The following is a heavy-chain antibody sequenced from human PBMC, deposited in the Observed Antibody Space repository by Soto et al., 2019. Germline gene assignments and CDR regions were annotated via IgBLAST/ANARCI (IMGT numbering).Heavy chain of an antibody. D-gene: IGHD6-6*01. Sequence: PSETLSLTCTVSGGSLSSSSYYWGWIRQSPGKGLEWIGSIYYSGSTYYNPSLKSRVTMSVDTSRNQFSLKLSSVTAADTAVYYCARMSIPARTYYYYGMDVWGQGTTVTVSS. CDR3: ARMSIPARTYYYYGMDV. CDR2: IYYSGST. J-gene: IGHJ6*02. V-gene: IGHV4-39*01. CDR1: GGSLSSSSYY.